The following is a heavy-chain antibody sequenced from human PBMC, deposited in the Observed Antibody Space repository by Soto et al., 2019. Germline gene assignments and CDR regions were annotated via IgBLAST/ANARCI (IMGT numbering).Heavy chain of an antibody. CDR3: ATGSSSHDAFDI. CDR1: GYALTELS. CDR2: FDPEDGET. D-gene: IGHD6-6*01. J-gene: IGHJ3*02. Sequence: ASVKVSCKVSGYALTELSMHWVRQAPGKGLEWMGGFDPEDGETIYAQKFQGRVTMTEDTSTDTAYMELSSLRSEDTAVYYCATGSSSHDAFDIWGQGTMVTVSS. V-gene: IGHV1-24*01.